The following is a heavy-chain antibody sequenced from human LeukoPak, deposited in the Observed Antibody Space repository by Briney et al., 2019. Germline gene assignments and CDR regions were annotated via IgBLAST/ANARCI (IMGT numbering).Heavy chain of an antibody. V-gene: IGHV3-21*01. CDR3: AREWAGRAEYYDYVWGELSGVPTGYYFDY. J-gene: IGHJ4*02. D-gene: IGHD3-16*02. CDR1: GFTFSSYS. Sequence: GGSLRLSCAASGFTFSSYSMNWVRQAPGKGVKWVSSISISSSYIYYADSVKGRFTISRDNAKNSLYLQMNSLRAEDTAVYYCAREWAGRAEYYDYVWGELSGVPTGYYFDYWGQGTLVTASS. CDR2: ISISSSYI.